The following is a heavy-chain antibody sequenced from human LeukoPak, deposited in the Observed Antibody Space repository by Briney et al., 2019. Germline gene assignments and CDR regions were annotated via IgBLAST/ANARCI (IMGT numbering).Heavy chain of an antibody. CDR1: GFTFRSYA. CDR3: ARDMGRWGVTTWVSNY. D-gene: IGHD4-17*01. J-gene: IGHJ4*02. CDR2: VTGGGGTT. Sequence: GGSLRLSCAASGFTFRSYAMSWVRQAPGKGLEWVSTVTGGGGTTYYADSVKGRFTISRDNSKNTVYLQLNSLRAEDTAVYYCARDMGRWGVTTWVSNYWGQGTLVTVSS. V-gene: IGHV3-23*01.